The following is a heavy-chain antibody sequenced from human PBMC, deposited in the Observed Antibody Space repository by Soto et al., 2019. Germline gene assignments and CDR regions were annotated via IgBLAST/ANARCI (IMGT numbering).Heavy chain of an antibody. CDR1: GYTFTSYG. CDR2: ISAYNGNT. Sequence: ASVKVSCKASGYTFTSYGISWVRQAPGQGLEWMGWISAYNGNTNYAQKLQGRVTMTTDTSTSTAYMELRSLRSDDTAAYYCARDLLWFGELPSWFDPWGQGTLVTVSS. V-gene: IGHV1-18*01. CDR3: ARDLLWFGELPSWFDP. J-gene: IGHJ5*02. D-gene: IGHD3-10*01.